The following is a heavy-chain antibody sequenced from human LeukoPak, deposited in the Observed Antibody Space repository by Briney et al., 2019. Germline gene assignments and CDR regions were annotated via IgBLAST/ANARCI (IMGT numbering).Heavy chain of an antibody. CDR2: IDPSDSYT. Sequence: GESLKISCKGSEYRFNSYWISWVRQMPGKGLEWMGRIDPSDSYTNYSPSFQGHVTISADKSISTAYLQWSSLKASDTAMYYCARQGGYDSGYFDYWGQGTLVTVSS. CDR1: EYRFNSYW. J-gene: IGHJ4*02. CDR3: ARQGGYDSGYFDY. V-gene: IGHV5-10-1*01. D-gene: IGHD5-12*01.